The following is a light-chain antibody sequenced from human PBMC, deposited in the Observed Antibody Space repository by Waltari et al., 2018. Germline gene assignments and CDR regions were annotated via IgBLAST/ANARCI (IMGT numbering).Light chain of an antibody. CDR2: AGS. J-gene: IGKJ4*01. Sequence: DIQMTQSPSSMSASVGDQVTITCRVSQSISSSLNWYHQKPGKAPKLLIYAGSSLQSGVPPRCSGSGSGTDFTLTISSLQPEDFATYYCQQSYSTLTFGGGTKVEIK. CDR3: QQSYSTLT. V-gene: IGKV1-39*01. CDR1: QSISSS.